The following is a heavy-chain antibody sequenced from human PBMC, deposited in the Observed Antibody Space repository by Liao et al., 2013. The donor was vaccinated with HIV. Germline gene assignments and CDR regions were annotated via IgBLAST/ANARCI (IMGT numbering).Heavy chain of an antibody. J-gene: IGHJ6*03. CDR3: ARDFYGSIPRGYYYMDV. CDR2: LYTSGST. D-gene: IGHD4-23*01. CDR1: GGSISSYY. Sequence: QVQLQESGPGLVKPSETLSVTCTVSGGSISSYYWSWIRQPAGKGLEWIGRLYTSGSTNYNPSLRSRVTMSSDVSKNQFSLKLSSVTAADTAIYYCARDFYGSIPRGYYYMDVWGQGTTVTVSS. V-gene: IGHV4-4*07.